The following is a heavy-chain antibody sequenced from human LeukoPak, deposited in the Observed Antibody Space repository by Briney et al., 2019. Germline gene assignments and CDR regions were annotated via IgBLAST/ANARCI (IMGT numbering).Heavy chain of an antibody. J-gene: IGHJ6*02. CDR2: ISAYNGNT. CDR3: ARDLTLVAIYYYYGMDV. CDR1: GYTFTSYG. D-gene: IGHD5-12*01. V-gene: IGHV1-18*01. Sequence: ASVKVSCKASGYTFTSYGISWVRQAPGQGLEWMGWISAYNGNTNYAQKLQGRVTMTTDTSTSTAYMELRSLRSDDTAVYYCARDLTLVAIYYYYGMDVWGQGTTVTVSS.